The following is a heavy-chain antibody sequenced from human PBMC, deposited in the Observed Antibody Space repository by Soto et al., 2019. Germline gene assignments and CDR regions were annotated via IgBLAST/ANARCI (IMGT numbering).Heavy chain of an antibody. Sequence: ASVKVSCKASGYTFTGYYMHWVRQAPGQGLEWMGWINPNSGGTNYAQKFQGWVTMTRDTSISTAYMELSRLRSDDTAVYYCARDPNYYGSGSYSGGSHYYYMDVWGKGTTVTVSS. CDR2: INPNSGGT. CDR1: GYTFTGYY. CDR3: ARDPNYYGSGSYSGGSHYYYMDV. D-gene: IGHD3-10*01. J-gene: IGHJ6*03. V-gene: IGHV1-2*04.